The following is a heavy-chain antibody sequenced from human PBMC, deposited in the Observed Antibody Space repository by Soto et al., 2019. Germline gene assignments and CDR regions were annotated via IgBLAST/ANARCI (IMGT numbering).Heavy chain of an antibody. V-gene: IGHV3-23*01. Sequence: GGSLRLSCAASGCTFSSYAMSWVRQAPGKGLEWVSAISGSGGSTYYADSVKGRFTISRDNAKNSLYLQMNSLRAEDTAVYYCARGYCSGGSCYSYPYYYYGMDVWGQGTTVTVSS. CDR1: GCTFSSYA. J-gene: IGHJ6*02. D-gene: IGHD2-15*01. CDR3: ARGYCSGGSCYSYPYYYYGMDV. CDR2: ISGSGGST.